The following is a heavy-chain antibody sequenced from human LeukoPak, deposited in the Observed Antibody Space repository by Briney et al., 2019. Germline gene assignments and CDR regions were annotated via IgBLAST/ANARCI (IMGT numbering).Heavy chain of an antibody. J-gene: IGHJ3*02. CDR3: ARDLMAAARGYDAFDI. CDR1: GGSISSSSYY. D-gene: IGHD6-13*01. V-gene: IGHV4-39*02. Sequence: PSETLSLTCTVSGGSISSSSYYWGWIRQPPGKGLEWIGSIYYSGSTYYNPSLKSRVTISVDTSKNQFSLKLNSVTAADTSVYYCARDLMAAARGYDAFDIWGQGTMVTVSS. CDR2: IYYSGST.